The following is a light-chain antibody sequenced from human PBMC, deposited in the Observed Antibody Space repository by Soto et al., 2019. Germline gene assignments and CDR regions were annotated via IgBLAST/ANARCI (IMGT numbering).Light chain of an antibody. Sequence: DIVLTQSPGALSLSPGERATLSCRASQSVSNSYLAWYQHKPGQAPRLLIYGASSRATGIPDRFSGSGSGTDFTLTISRLEPEDFAVYYCQQYGSSPFTFGPGAKVHIK. CDR1: QSVSNSY. CDR2: GAS. CDR3: QQYGSSPFT. V-gene: IGKV3-20*01. J-gene: IGKJ3*01.